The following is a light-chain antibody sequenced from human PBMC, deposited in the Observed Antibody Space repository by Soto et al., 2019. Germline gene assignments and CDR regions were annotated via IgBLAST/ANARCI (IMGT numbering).Light chain of an antibody. CDR3: QQGTALMYT. V-gene: IGKV1-8*01. CDR1: QGISSY. Sequence: AIRMTQSPSSLSASTGDRVTITCRASQGISSYLAWYQQKPGKAPKLLIYAASTLQSGVPSRFSGSGSGTDFTLTISCLQSEDFATYYCQQGTALMYTFGQGTKLEIK. CDR2: AAS. J-gene: IGKJ2*01.